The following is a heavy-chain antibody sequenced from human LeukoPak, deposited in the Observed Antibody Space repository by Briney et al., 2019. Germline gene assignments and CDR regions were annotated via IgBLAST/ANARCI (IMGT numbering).Heavy chain of an antibody. V-gene: IGHV1-2*02. J-gene: IGHJ4*02. CDR2: INPNSGGT. Sequence: ASVKVSCKASGYTFAGYYMHWVRQAPGQGLEGLGWINPNSGGTNYAQKFQGRVTMTRDTSIRTVYMELSRLRSDDTAVYYCARDLCSGSYEPVSYYFDYWGQGTLVTVSS. D-gene: IGHD3-10*02. CDR1: GYTFAGYY. CDR3: ARDLCSGSYEPVSYYFDY.